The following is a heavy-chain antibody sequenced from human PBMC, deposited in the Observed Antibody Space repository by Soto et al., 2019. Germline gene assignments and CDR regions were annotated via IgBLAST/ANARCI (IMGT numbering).Heavy chain of an antibody. Sequence: ASVKVSCKASGGTFSSYAISWVRQAPGQGLEWMGGIIPIFGTANYAQKFQGRVTITADESTSTAYMELSSLRSEDTAVYYCARENMPPDALDIWGQGTMVNVSS. CDR1: GGTFSSYA. J-gene: IGHJ3*02. CDR3: ARENMPPDALDI. CDR2: IIPIFGTA. V-gene: IGHV1-69*13. D-gene: IGHD2-2*01.